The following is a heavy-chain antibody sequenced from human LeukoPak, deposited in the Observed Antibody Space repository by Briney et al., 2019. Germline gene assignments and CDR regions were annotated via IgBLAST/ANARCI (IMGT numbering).Heavy chain of an antibody. D-gene: IGHD6-19*01. CDR1: GFTFSSYW. V-gene: IGHV3-7*01. CDR2: IKQDGSNK. CDR3: AKDVSRSSGDI. J-gene: IGHJ3*02. Sequence: GGSLRLSCAASGFTFSSYWMSWVRQAPGKGLEWVANIKQDGSNKYYADSVKGRFTISRDNSKNTLYLQMNSLRAEDTAVYYCAKDVSRSSGDIWGQGTMVTVSS.